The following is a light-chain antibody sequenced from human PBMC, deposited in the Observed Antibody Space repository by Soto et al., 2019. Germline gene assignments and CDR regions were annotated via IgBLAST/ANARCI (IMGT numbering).Light chain of an antibody. V-gene: IGKV1D-12*01. CDR3: QQANTFPPS. CDR2: AAS. Sequence: IQMTQSPASVSASVGDRVTITCRASQGLNTWLAWYQQKPGQAPKLLIHAASSLQSGVPSRFRGSGYVTDFTLTISSLQPEDFATYYCQQANTFPPSFGPGTKVDIK. J-gene: IGKJ3*01. CDR1: QGLNTW.